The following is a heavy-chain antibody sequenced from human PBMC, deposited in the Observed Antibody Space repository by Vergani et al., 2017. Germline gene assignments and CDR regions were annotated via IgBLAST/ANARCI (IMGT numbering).Heavy chain of an antibody. CDR2: IYTSGST. D-gene: IGHD3-22*01. CDR1: GGSISSSSYY. CDR3: ARIDYDSSS. Sequence: QLQLQESGPGLVKPSETLSLTCTVSGGSISSSSYYWGWIRQPAGKGLEWIGRIYTSGSTNYNPSLKSRVTISVDTSKNQFSLKLSSVTAADTAVYYCARIDYDSSSWGQGTLVTVSS. V-gene: IGHV4-61*02. J-gene: IGHJ4*02.